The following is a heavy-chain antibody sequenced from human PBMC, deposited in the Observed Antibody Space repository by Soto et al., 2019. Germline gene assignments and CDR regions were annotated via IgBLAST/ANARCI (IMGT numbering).Heavy chain of an antibody. D-gene: IGHD3-10*01. J-gene: IGHJ6*02. Sequence: PGGSLRLSCAASGFTFSSYGMHWVRQAPGKGLEWVAVISYDGSNKYYADSVKGRFTISRDNSKNTLYLQMNSLRAEDTAVYYCAKGYNYYGSGSYYNSFHYYYYGMDVWGQGTTVTVSS. V-gene: IGHV3-30*18. CDR2: ISYDGSNK. CDR1: GFTFSSYG. CDR3: AKGYNYYGSGSYYNSFHYYYYGMDV.